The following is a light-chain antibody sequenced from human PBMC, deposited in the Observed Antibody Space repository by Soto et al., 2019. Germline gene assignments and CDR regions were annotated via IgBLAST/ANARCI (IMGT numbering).Light chain of an antibody. CDR1: NSDVGGYNY. CDR2: EVS. CDR3: SSYTTSTTWV. J-gene: IGLJ3*02. V-gene: IGLV2-14*01. Sequence: QSVLTQPASVSGSPGQSIAISCTGTNSDVGGYNYVSWYQHHPGKAPKLMIYEVSNRPSRVSNRFSGSKSGNTASLTISGLQAEDEADYYCSSYTTSTTWVFGGGTKLTVL.